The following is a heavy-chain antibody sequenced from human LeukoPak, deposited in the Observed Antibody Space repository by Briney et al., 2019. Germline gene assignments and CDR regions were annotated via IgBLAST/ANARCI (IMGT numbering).Heavy chain of an antibody. CDR2: IVVGSGNT. Sequence: SVKVSCKASGFTFSSSAMQWVRRARGKRLEWIGWIVVGSGNTNYAQKFQERVTIARDMSTSTAYMELSRLRSDDTAVYYCARVGRYCSGGSCYSGNVYFQHWGQGTLVTVSS. J-gene: IGHJ1*01. CDR3: ARVGRYCSGGSCYSGNVYFQH. D-gene: IGHD2-15*01. V-gene: IGHV1-58*02. CDR1: GFTFSSSA.